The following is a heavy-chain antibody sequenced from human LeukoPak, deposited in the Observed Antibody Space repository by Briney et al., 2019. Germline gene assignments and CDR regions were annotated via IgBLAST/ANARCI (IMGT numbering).Heavy chain of an antibody. Sequence: SETLSLTCTVSGGXISSYYWSWIRQPPGKGLEWIGYIYYSGSINYNPSLKSRVTISVDTSKNQFSLQLNSVTPEDTAVYYCARDSSGGPLFDYWGQGTLVTVSS. D-gene: IGHD2-15*01. CDR1: GGXISSYY. CDR2: IYYSGSI. CDR3: ARDSSGGPLFDY. V-gene: IGHV4-59*12. J-gene: IGHJ4*02.